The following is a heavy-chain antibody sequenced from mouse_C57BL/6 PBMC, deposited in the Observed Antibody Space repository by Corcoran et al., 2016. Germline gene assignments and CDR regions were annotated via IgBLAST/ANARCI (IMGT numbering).Heavy chain of an antibody. D-gene: IGHD1-1*02. CDR3: ALWSYYFDY. CDR2: INPYNGGT. CDR1: GYTFTDSY. V-gene: IGHV1-19*01. Sequence: EVQLQQSGPVLVKPGASVKMSCKASGYTFTDSYMNWVKQSHGKSLEWIGVINPYNGGTSYNQKFKGKATLPVDKSSSTAYMELRSLTSEDSAVYYCALWSYYFDYWGQGTTLTVSS. J-gene: IGHJ2*01.